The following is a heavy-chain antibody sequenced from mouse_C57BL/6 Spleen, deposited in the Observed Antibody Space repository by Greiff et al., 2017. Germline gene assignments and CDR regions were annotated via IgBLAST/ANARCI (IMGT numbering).Heavy chain of an antibody. J-gene: IGHJ3*01. CDR3: ARYGYYYANDGAWCAY. CDR1: GYTFTSYG. CDR2: IYPRSGNT. Sequence: VQLQQSGAELARPGASVKLSCKASGYTFTSYGISWVKQRTGQGLEWIGEIYPRSGNTYYNEKFKGKATLTADKSSSTAYMELRSLTSEDSAVYFWARYGYYYANDGAWCAYWGQGTLVTVSA. V-gene: IGHV1-81*01. D-gene: IGHD2-3*01.